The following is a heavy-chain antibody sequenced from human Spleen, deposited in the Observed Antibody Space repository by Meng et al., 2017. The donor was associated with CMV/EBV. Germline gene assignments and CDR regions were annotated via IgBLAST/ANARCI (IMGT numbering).Heavy chain of an antibody. D-gene: IGHD3-10*01. CDR1: GYTFTGYY. CDR3: AREKEDPMVRGVIVPIEY. J-gene: IGHJ4*02. Sequence: ASVKVSCKASGYTFTGYYMHWVRQAPGQGLEWMGWINPNSGGTNYAQKFQGRVTMTTDTSTSTVYMEMSSLRSEDTAVYYCAREKEDPMVRGVIVPIEYWGQGTLVTVSS. CDR2: INPNSGGT. V-gene: IGHV1-2*02.